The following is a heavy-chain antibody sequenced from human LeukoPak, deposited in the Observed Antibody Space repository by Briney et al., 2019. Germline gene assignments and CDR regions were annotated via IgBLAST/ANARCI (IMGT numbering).Heavy chain of an antibody. J-gene: IGHJ2*01. CDR1: GGSISSYY. CDR3: ARVIQTYYYDSSDQGYFDL. Sequence: SETLSLTCTVSGGSISSYYWSWIRQPPGKGLEWIGYIYYSGSTNYNPSLKSRVTISVDTSKNQFSLKLSSVTAADTAVYYCARVIQTYYYDSSDQGYFDLWGRGTLVTVSS. D-gene: IGHD3-22*01. CDR2: IYYSGST. V-gene: IGHV4-59*01.